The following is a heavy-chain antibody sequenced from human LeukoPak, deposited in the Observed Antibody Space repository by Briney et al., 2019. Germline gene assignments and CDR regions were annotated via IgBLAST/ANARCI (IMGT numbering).Heavy chain of an antibody. J-gene: IGHJ4*02. D-gene: IGHD6-19*01. CDR3: ARLGSGWTFDY. Sequence: SETLSLTCTVSGGSISSYYWSWIRQPPGKGLEWIGYIEYSGNTNYNPSLKSRVTIAVDTSKNQFSLKLSSVTAADTAMYYCARLGSGWTFDYWGQGTLVTVSS. CDR2: IEYSGNT. CDR1: GGSISSYY. V-gene: IGHV4-59*08.